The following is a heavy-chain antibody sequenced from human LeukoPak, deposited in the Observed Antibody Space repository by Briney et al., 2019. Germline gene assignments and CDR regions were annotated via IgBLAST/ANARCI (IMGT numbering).Heavy chain of an antibody. CDR1: GFTFSSYV. CDR2: ISGSGGST. J-gene: IGHJ4*02. V-gene: IGHV3-23*01. CDR3: AKGYSSSHYYFDY. D-gene: IGHD6-13*01. Sequence: GGSLRLSCAASGFTFSSYVMSWVRQAPGKGLEWVSAISGSGGSTYYADSVKGRFTISRDNSKNTLYLQMNSLRAEDTAVYYCAKGYSSSHYYFDYWGQGTLVTVSS.